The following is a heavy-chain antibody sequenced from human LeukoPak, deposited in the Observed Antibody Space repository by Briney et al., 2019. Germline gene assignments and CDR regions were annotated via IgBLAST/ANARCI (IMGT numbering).Heavy chain of an antibody. D-gene: IGHD3-3*01. J-gene: IGHJ4*02. Sequence: QPGGSLRLSCAASGFTFDDYAMHWVRQAPGKGLEWVSGISWNSGSIGYADSVKGRFTISRDNAKNSLYLQMNSLRAEDMALYYCAKGPYYDFWSAYFDYWGQGTLVTVSS. CDR2: ISWNSGSI. V-gene: IGHV3-9*03. CDR1: GFTFDDYA. CDR3: AKGPYYDFWSAYFDY.